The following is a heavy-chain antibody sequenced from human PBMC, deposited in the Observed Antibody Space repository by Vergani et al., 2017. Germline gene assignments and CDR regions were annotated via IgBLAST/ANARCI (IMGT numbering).Heavy chain of an antibody. CDR3: AREGWELLRAFDI. CDR2: IYSGGST. J-gene: IGHJ3*02. Sequence: EVQLVETGGGLIQPGGSLRLSCAASGFTVSSNYMSWVRQAPGKGLEWVSVIYSGGSTYYADSVKGRFTISRDNSKNTLYLQMNGLRAEDTAVYYCAREGWELLRAFDIWGQGTMVTVSS. CDR1: GFTVSSNY. V-gene: IGHV3-53*02. D-gene: IGHD1-26*01.